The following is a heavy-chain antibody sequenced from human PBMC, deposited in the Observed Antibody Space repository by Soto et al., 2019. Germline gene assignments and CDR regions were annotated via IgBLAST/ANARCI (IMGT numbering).Heavy chain of an antibody. D-gene: IGHD3-16*01. CDR3: VRDNYGVDY. J-gene: IGHJ4*02. CDR1: GFTFSRYY. CDR2: INSDGTST. Sequence: EVQLVESGGGLVQPGGSLRLSCTASGFTFSRYYMQWVRQAPGKGLVWVSHINSDGTSTTLADSVKGRFTISRDNAKNTLYLQMNSQRVEDTAMYYCVRDNYGVDYWGRGTLVTVSS. V-gene: IGHV3-74*03.